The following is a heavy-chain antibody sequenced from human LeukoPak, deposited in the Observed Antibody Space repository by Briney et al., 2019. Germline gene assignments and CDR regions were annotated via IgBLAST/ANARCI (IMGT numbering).Heavy chain of an antibody. CDR1: EFTFDNYA. D-gene: IGHD6-13*01. CDR3: ARDWAAAAGIFDY. V-gene: IGHV3-21*01. J-gene: IGHJ4*02. Sequence: GGSLRLSCAASEFTFDNYAMSWVRQAPGKGLEWVSSISSSSSYIYYADSVKGRFTISRDNAKNSLYLQMNSLRAEDTAVYYCARDWAAAAGIFDYWGQGTLVTVSS. CDR2: ISSSSSYI.